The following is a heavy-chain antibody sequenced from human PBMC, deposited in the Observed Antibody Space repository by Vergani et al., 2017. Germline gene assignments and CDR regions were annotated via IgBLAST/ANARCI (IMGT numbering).Heavy chain of an antibody. CDR2: ISGSGDST. J-gene: IGHJ4*02. V-gene: IGHV3-23*04. Sequence: EVQLVESGGGLIQPGGSLRLSCAVSGFTVSSNYMTWVRQAPGKGLEWVSAISGSGDSTYYADSVKGRFTISRDNSKNTLYLQMNSLRAEDTAVFHCAKGRGYCSGGSCYSYYFDYWGQGTLVTVSS. CDR1: GFTVSSNY. D-gene: IGHD2-15*01. CDR3: AKGRGYCSGGSCYSYYFDY.